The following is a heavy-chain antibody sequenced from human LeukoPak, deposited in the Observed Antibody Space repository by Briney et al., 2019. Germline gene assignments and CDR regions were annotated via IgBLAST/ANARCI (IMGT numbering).Heavy chain of an antibody. CDR2: INPNSGGT. Sequence: GASVKVSCKASGYTFTGYYMHWVRQAPGQGLEWMGRINPNSGGTNYAQKFQGRVTMTRDTSISTAYMELSRLRSDGTAVYYCARELGITIFGVVIMVFDYWGQGTLVTVSS. CDR3: ARELGITIFGVVIMVFDY. D-gene: IGHD3-3*01. J-gene: IGHJ4*02. V-gene: IGHV1-2*06. CDR1: GYTFTGYY.